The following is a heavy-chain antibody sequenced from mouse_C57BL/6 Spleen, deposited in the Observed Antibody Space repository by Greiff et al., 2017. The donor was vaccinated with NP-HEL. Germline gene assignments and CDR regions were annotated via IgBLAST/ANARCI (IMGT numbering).Heavy chain of an antibody. J-gene: IGHJ3*01. CDR2: IDPETGGT. CDR1: GYTFTDYE. CDR3: TRPGPHYYGSPWFAY. V-gene: IGHV1-15*01. Sequence: QVQLKQSGAELVRPGASVTLSCKASGYTFTDYEMHWVKQTPVHGLEWIGAIDPETGGTAYNQKFKGKAILTADKSSSTAYMELRSLTSEDSAVYYCTRPGPHYYGSPWFAYWGQGTLVTVSA. D-gene: IGHD1-1*01.